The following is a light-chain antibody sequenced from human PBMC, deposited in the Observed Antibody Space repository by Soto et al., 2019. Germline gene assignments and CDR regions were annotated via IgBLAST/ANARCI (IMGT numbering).Light chain of an antibody. J-gene: IGKJ1*01. CDR1: QSVSSY. V-gene: IGKV3-15*01. Sequence: EIVMTQSPATLSVSPGEGVTLSCKASQSVSSYLAWYQQKPGQAPRLLINGASTRAAGFPARFSGRGSGKEFTLTISSLQSEDFAVYYCQQYLNWPWTFGQGTKVEIK. CDR2: GAS. CDR3: QQYLNWPWT.